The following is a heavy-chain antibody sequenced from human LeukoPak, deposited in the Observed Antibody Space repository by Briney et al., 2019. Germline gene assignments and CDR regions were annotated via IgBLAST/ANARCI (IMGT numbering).Heavy chain of an antibody. Sequence: PSETLSLTCAVYGGSFSGYYWSWTRQPPGKGLEWIGEINHSGSTNYNPSLKSRVTISVDTSKNQFSLKLSSVTAADTAVYYCARARIVVVRYYYYMDVWGKGTTVTVSS. D-gene: IGHD3-22*01. CDR1: GGSFSGYY. V-gene: IGHV4-34*01. CDR2: INHSGST. CDR3: ARARIVVVRYYYYMDV. J-gene: IGHJ6*03.